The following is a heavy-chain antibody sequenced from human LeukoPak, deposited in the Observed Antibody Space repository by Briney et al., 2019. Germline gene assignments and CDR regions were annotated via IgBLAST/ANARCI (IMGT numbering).Heavy chain of an antibody. Sequence: SVKVSCKASGGTFSSYAISLVRQAPGQGLEWMGGIIPIFGTANYAQKFQGRVTITTDESTSTAYMELSSLRSEDTAVYYCAGYPLSGWTDYYYYIDLWAKGPTVTLSS. CDR2: IIPIFGTA. CDR1: GGTFSSYA. J-gene: IGHJ6*03. V-gene: IGHV1-69*05. D-gene: IGHD6-19*01. CDR3: AGYPLSGWTDYYYYIDL.